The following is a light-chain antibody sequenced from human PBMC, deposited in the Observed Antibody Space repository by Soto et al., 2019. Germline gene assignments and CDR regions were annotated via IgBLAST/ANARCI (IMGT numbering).Light chain of an antibody. Sequence: EIVLTQSPDTLSLSSGERATLSCRASQSVRSNYLAWYQQKPGQAPRLLIYGASSRATGIPDRFGGSGSGTDFTLTTSRLEPEDFAVYYCQQYASSPLTFGGGTKVEIK. CDR2: GAS. J-gene: IGKJ4*01. CDR3: QQYASSPLT. V-gene: IGKV3-20*01. CDR1: QSVRSNY.